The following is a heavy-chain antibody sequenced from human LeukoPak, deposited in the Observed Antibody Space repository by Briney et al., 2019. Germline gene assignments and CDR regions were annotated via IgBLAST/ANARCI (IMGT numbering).Heavy chain of an antibody. CDR2: IKSKTDGGTT. D-gene: IGHD2-15*01. Sequence: GGSLRLSCAASGFTFTNAWMTWVRQAPGKGLEWVGHIKSKTDGGTTDYTAPVKGRFTISRDDSKNTLYLQMNSLKTEDTAVYYCATEHGSGSSDFDYWGQGTQVTVSS. CDR1: GFTFTNAW. CDR3: ATEHGSGSSDFDY. J-gene: IGHJ4*02. V-gene: IGHV3-15*01.